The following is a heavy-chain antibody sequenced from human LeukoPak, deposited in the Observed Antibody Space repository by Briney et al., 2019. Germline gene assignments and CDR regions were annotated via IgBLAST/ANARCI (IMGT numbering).Heavy chain of an antibody. D-gene: IGHD3-3*01. CDR3: AKDPGVRFLDRQNNWFDP. CDR1: GFTFSSYW. V-gene: IGHV3-7*03. J-gene: IGHJ5*02. CDR2: IKQDGSEK. Sequence: GGSLRLSCAASGFTFSSYWMSWVRQAPGKGLEWVANIKQDGSEKYYVDSVKGRFTISRDNAKNTLYLQMNSLRAEDTAVYYCAKDPGVRFLDRQNNWFDPWGQGTLVTVSS.